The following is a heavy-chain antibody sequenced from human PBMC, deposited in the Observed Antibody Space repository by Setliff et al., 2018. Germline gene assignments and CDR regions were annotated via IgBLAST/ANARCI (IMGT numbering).Heavy chain of an antibody. V-gene: IGHV3-9*03. J-gene: IGHJ4*02. D-gene: IGHD2-2*01. CDR1: GFTFDDYA. Sequence: LRLSCAASGFTFDDYAMHWVRQAPGKGLEWVSGISWNSGIVAYADSVKGRFTISRDNAKNSLYLQMNSLRAEDMALYYCAKGYCSSTSCYVDYWGQGTLVTVPQ. CDR2: ISWNSGIV. CDR3: AKGYCSSTSCYVDY.